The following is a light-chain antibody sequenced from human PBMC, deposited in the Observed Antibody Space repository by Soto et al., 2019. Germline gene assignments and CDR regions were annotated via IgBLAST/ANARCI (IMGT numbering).Light chain of an antibody. CDR1: SSNIGGNV. CDR2: GNS. Sequence: QSVLTQPPSVSGTPGQRVTIPCSGSSSNIGGNVVSWYQHLPGTAPKLLIYGNSQRPSGVPDRISASKSGTSASLAISGLQSEDEADYYCAVWDDLLSGHVVFGGGNQLTV. V-gene: IGLV1-44*01. CDR3: AVWDDLLSGHVV. J-gene: IGLJ2*01.